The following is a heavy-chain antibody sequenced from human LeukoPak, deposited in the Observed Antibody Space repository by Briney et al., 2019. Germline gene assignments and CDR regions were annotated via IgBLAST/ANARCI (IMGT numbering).Heavy chain of an antibody. CDR2: INPNSGGT. CDR3: ARGSILTGYSTGPDY. J-gene: IGHJ4*02. V-gene: IGHV1-2*02. CDR1: GYTFTGYY. Sequence: ASVKVSCKASGYTFTGYYIHWVRQAPGQGLEWMGWINPNSGGTNYAQKFQGRVTMTRDTSISTAYMELSRLRSDDTAVYYCARGSILTGYSTGPDYWGQGTLVTVSS. D-gene: IGHD3-9*01.